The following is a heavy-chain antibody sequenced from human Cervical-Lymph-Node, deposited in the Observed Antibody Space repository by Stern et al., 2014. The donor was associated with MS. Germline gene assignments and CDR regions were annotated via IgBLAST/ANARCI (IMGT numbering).Heavy chain of an antibody. CDR3: ARDPNYGSGY. J-gene: IGHJ4*02. D-gene: IGHD3-10*01. V-gene: IGHV3-53*01. CDR1: GFTVSRSY. Sequence: EVQLVESGGGLMQPGGALSLSCAASGFTVSRSYMSWVRQAPGKGLEWFSVIYSAGTTYYADSVQGRFTISRDNSKNTLNLQMNSLRAEDTAVYYCARDPNYGSGYWGQGTLVTVSS. CDR2: IYSAGTT.